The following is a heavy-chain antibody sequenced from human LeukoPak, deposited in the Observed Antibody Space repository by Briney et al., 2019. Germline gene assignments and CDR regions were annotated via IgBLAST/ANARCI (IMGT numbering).Heavy chain of an antibody. D-gene: IGHD2-15*01. Sequence: SETLSLTCTVSGVSISTSTHYWAWIRPPPGKGLEWIGSMFYRGSTYYNASLKSRVTLSVDTSRNQFSLKLSSVTPSDTAMYYCVRQGGWGGAASLIEFWGQGTLVTVSS. V-gene: IGHV4-39*01. CDR2: MFYRGST. CDR3: VRQGGWGGAASLIEF. J-gene: IGHJ4*02. CDR1: GVSISTSTHY.